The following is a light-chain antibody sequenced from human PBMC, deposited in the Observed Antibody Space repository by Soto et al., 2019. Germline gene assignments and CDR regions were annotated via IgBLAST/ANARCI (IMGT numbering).Light chain of an antibody. Sequence: DIQMTQSPSSLSASVGDRVTITCRASQGIRNDLGCYQQKPGTAPKRLIYAASSSQSGVPSTFSGSGSGTEFTLTISSLEPADFAVYYCQQRKTFGGGTKVDIK. CDR1: QGIRND. CDR2: AAS. V-gene: IGKV1-17*01. CDR3: QQRKT. J-gene: IGKJ4*01.